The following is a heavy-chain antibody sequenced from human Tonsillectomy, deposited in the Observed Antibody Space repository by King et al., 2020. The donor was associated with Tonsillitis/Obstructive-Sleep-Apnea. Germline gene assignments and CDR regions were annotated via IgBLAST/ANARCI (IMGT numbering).Heavy chain of an antibody. J-gene: IGHJ4*02. Sequence: QLVQSGSELKTPGASVKVSCKASGYTFTTYAMNWVRQAPGQGLEWMGWINTNTGNPTYAQGFTGRFVFSLDTSVSTAYLQISSLKADDTAVYYCARDASSSDYDLDPHVYWGQGTLVTVSS. V-gene: IGHV7-4-1*02. CDR3: ARDASSSDYDLDPHVY. CDR2: INTNTGNP. D-gene: IGHD5-12*01. CDR1: GYTFTTYA.